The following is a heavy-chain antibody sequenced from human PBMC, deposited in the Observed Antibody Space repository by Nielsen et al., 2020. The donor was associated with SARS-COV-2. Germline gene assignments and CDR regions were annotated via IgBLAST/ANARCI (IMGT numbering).Heavy chain of an antibody. Sequence: SVKVSCKASGGTFSSYAISWVRQAPGQGLEWMGRIIPILGIANYAQKFQGRVTITADKSTSTAYIELSSLRSEDTAVYYCARADYLYYYDSSGPTDWGQGTLVTVSS. V-gene: IGHV1-69*04. CDR3: ARADYLYYYDSSGPTD. CDR2: IIPILGIA. D-gene: IGHD3-22*01. J-gene: IGHJ4*02. CDR1: GGTFSSYA.